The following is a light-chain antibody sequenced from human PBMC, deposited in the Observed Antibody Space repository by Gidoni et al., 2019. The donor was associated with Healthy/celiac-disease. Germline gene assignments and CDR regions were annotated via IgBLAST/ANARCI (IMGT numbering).Light chain of an antibody. J-gene: IGLJ1*01. CDR1: NIGSKS. V-gene: IGLV3-21*04. CDR2: YDS. Sequence: SYVLTQPTSVSVAPGKTARITCGGNNIGSKSVHWYQQKPGQAPVLVIYYDSDRPSGIPERFSGSNSGNTATLTISRVEAGDEADYYCQVWDSSSDHPVFGTGTKVTVL. CDR3: QVWDSSSDHPV.